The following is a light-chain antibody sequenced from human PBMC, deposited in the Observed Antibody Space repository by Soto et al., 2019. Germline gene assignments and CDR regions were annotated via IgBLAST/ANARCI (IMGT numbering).Light chain of an antibody. CDR1: QSVSTNF. J-gene: IGKJ1*01. CDR2: GAS. Sequence: EIVLTQSPGTLSLSPGEGATLSCRASQSVSTNFFAWYQQKPGQAPRLLIYGASTRATGIPDRFSGIGSGTDFPLTISRLEPEDFAVYYCQQYGRTSWTFGQGTKVEIK. CDR3: QQYGRTSWT. V-gene: IGKV3-20*01.